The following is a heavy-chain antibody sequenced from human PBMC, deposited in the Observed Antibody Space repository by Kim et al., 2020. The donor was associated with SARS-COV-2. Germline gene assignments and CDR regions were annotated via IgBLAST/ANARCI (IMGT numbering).Heavy chain of an antibody. CDR1: GGSISSYY. CDR3: ARERKGRHLGAFDI. V-gene: IGHV4-59*01. J-gene: IGHJ3*02. D-gene: IGHD7-27*01. CDR2: IYYSGST. Sequence: SETLSLTCTVSGGSISSYYWSWIRQPPGKGLEWIGYIYYSGSTNYNPSLKSRVTISVDTSKNQFSLKLSPVTAADTAVYYCARERKGRHLGAFDIWGQGTMVTVSS.